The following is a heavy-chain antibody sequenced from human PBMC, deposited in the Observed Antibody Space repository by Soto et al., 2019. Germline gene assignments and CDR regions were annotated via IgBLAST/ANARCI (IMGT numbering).Heavy chain of an antibody. J-gene: IGHJ6*02. D-gene: IGHD3-10*01. Sequence: GATVKVSCKASGGTFSSYAISWVRQAPGQGLEWMGGIIPILGIANYAQKFQGRVTITADKSTSTAYMELSSLRSEDTAVYYCAREYYYGSGEHYYYYYGMDVWGQGTTVTVSS. CDR1: GGTFSSYA. CDR2: IIPILGIA. V-gene: IGHV1-69*10. CDR3: AREYYYGSGEHYYYYYGMDV.